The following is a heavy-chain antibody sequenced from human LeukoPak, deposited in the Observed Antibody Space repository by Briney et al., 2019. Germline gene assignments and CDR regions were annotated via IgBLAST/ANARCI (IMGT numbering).Heavy chain of an antibody. CDR2: ISTDNGNT. J-gene: IGHJ4*02. V-gene: IGHV1-3*04. D-gene: IGHD2-2*01. CDR1: GYTFINFV. Sequence: GASVKVSCKASGYTFINFVISWVRQAPGQGLEWMGWISTDNGNTKYSQKFQGRVTITRDTSASTAYMELRSLRSEDTAVYCCARDAFGTSRPSEYWGQGTLVTVSS. CDR3: ARDAFGTSRPSEY.